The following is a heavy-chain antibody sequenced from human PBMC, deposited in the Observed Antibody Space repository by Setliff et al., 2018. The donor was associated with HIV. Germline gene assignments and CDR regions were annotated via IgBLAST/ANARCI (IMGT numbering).Heavy chain of an antibody. D-gene: IGHD4-17*01. CDR1: GFTFSSFA. Sequence: GGSLRLSCAASGFTFSSFAMTWVRQAPGKGLEWVSSISASATSVYNADSVKGRFTISRDNSKNTVYLQMNSLRAEDTAVYYCARVLYDDSWYFDLWGRGTLVTVSS. V-gene: IGHV3-23*01. J-gene: IGHJ2*01. CDR2: ISASATSV. CDR3: ARVLYDDSWYFDL.